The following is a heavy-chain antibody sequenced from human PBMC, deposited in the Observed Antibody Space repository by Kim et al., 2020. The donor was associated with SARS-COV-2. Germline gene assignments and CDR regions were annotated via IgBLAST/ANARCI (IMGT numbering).Heavy chain of an antibody. J-gene: IGHJ3*02. CDR3: ARVPIIAAAATYAFDI. D-gene: IGHD6-13*01. Sequence: SLKSQVTISVDTSKNQFSLKLSSVTAADTAVYYCARVPIIAAAATYAFDIWGQGTMVTVSS. V-gene: IGHV4-31*01.